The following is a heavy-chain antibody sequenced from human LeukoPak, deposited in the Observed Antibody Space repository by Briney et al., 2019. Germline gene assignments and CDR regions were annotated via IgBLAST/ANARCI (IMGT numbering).Heavy chain of an antibody. CDR3: ARDGAARLDWFDP. CDR1: GGSISSYY. CDR2: IYTSGST. Sequence: PSETLSLTCTVPGGSISSYYWSWVRQPAGKGLEWIGRIYTSGSTNYNPSLKSRVTMSVDTSKNQFSLKLSSVTAADTAVYYCARDGAARLDWFDPWGQGTLVTVSS. V-gene: IGHV4-4*07. D-gene: IGHD6-6*01. J-gene: IGHJ5*02.